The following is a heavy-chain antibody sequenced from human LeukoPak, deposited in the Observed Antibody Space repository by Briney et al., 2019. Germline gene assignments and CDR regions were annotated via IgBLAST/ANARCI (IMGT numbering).Heavy chain of an antibody. Sequence: GGSLRLSCAASGFTFSSYSMNWVRQAPGKGLEWVAVISYDGRNKHYPDSVKGRFTISRDISTDTLWLQMDSLRTGDTAVYYCAKGPLRGTAAAIDYWGQGTLVTVSS. CDR1: GFTFSSYS. J-gene: IGHJ4*02. V-gene: IGHV3-30*18. CDR3: AKGPLRGTAAAIDY. D-gene: IGHD2-2*01. CDR2: ISYDGRNK.